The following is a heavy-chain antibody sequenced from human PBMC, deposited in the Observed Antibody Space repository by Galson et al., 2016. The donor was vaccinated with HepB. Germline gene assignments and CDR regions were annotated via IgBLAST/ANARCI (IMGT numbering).Heavy chain of an antibody. CDR3: ARDRDLPDGHPDPFDC. J-gene: IGHJ4*02. Sequence: PALVKPTQTLTLTCTFPGFSLSTSGVGVGWIRQPPGKALEWLGIIYWDDDKRYSPSLKSRLTITKDTSKNQLDLTMTNMDPVDTAIYYCARDRDLPDGHPDPFDCWGQGTLVTVSS. CDR1: GFSLSTSGVG. D-gene: IGHD1-14*01. CDR2: IYWDDDK. V-gene: IGHV2-5*02.